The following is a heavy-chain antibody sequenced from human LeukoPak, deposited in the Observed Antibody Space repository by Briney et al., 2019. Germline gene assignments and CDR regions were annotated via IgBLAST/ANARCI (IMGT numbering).Heavy chain of an antibody. V-gene: IGHV1-18*01. J-gene: IGHJ3*02. D-gene: IGHD6-19*01. CDR1: GYTFTSYG. CDR2: ISAYNGNT. Sequence: ASVTVSCKASGYTFTSYGISWVRQAPGQGLEWMGWISAYNGNTNYAQKLQGRVTMTTDTSTSTAYMELRSLRSDDTAVYYCAKTIKQWLVQVGAFDIWGQGTMVTVSS. CDR3: AKTIKQWLVQVGAFDI.